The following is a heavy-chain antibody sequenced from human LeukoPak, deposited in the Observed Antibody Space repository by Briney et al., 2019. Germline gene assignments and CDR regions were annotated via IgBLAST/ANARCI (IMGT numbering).Heavy chain of an antibody. Sequence: SETLSLTCTVSGYSISSGYYWGWILQPPGKGLEWIGSIYHSGSTYYNPSLKSRVTISVDTSKNQFSLKLSSVTAADTAVYYCARHGTPTVPTRVVEFDPWGQGTLVTVSS. V-gene: IGHV4-38-2*02. D-gene: IGHD4-17*01. CDR1: GYSISSGYY. J-gene: IGHJ5*02. CDR3: ARHGTPTVPTRVVEFDP. CDR2: IYHSGST.